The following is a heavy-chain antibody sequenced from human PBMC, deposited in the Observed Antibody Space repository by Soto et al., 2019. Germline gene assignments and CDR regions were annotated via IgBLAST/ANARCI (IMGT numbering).Heavy chain of an antibody. J-gene: IGHJ5*02. Sequence: QLQLQESGPGLVKPSETLSLTCTVSGGSISSSSYYWGWIRQPPGKGLEWIGSIYYSGSTYYNPSHKARVTISVDTSKNQFSLKLSSVTAADTAVYYCARHEYCSGGSCYYRLPVWFDPWGQGTLVTVSS. D-gene: IGHD2-15*01. V-gene: IGHV4-39*01. CDR2: IYYSGST. CDR1: GGSISSSSYY. CDR3: ARHEYCSGGSCYYRLPVWFDP.